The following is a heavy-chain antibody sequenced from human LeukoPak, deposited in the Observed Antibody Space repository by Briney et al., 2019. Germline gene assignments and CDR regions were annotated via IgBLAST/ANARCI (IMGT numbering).Heavy chain of an antibody. D-gene: IGHD3-22*01. CDR2: ISGSGGST. J-gene: IGHJ4*02. Sequence: GGSLRLSCAASGFTFSSYAMSWVRQAPGKGLEWVSAISGSGGSTYYAASVSGRFTSSRDNSKNTLYLQMNSLRAEDTAVYYCAKYYDSSGYYSPHYYFDYWGQGTLVTVSS. CDR3: AKYYDSSGYYSPHYYFDY. CDR1: GFTFSSYA. V-gene: IGHV3-23*01.